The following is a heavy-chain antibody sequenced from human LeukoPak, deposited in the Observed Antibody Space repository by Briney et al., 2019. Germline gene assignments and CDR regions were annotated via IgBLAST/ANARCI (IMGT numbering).Heavy chain of an antibody. J-gene: IGHJ4*02. Sequence: SETLSLTCAVYGGSFSGYHWSWIRQPPGKGLEWIGEINHSGSTNYNPSLKSRVTISVDTSKNQFSLKLSSVTAADTAVYYCARAPVGIAVAGTFDYWGQGTLVTVSS. CDR2: INHSGST. D-gene: IGHD6-19*01. CDR1: GGSFSGYH. CDR3: ARAPVGIAVAGTFDY. V-gene: IGHV4-34*01.